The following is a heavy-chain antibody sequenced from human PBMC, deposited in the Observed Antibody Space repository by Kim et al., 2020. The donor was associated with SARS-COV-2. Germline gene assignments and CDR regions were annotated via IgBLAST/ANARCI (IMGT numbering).Heavy chain of an antibody. J-gene: IGHJ3*01. CDR1: GFSFSNYW. D-gene: IGHD3-22*01. CDR2: IHSDGSRT. Sequence: GGSLRLSCAASGFSFSNYWMHWVRQVPEKGLVWVSRIHSDGSRTEYADSVRGRFTISRDNAKNTVYLQMNSLRAEDTAVYYCARDHNYYDSINYYSHWGQGTMVTVSS. CDR3: ARDHNYYDSINYYSH. V-gene: IGHV3-74*03.